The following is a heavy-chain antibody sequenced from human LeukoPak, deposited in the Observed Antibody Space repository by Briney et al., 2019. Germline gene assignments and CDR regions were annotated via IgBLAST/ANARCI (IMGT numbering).Heavy chain of an antibody. D-gene: IGHD3-10*01. CDR2: ISYDGSNE. V-gene: IGHV3-30*04. J-gene: IGHJ4*02. CDR1: GFTFSSYV. CDR3: AKVRPISGSSINN. Sequence: PGRSLRLSCAASGFTFSSYVMHWVRQAPGKGLEWVAIISYDGSNEYYADSVKGRFTISRDNSKNTLYLQMNSLRAADTAVYYCAKVRPISGSSINNWGQGILVTV.